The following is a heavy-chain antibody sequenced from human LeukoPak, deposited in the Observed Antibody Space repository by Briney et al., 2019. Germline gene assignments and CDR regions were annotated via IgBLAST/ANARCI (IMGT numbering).Heavy chain of an antibody. CDR2: IYPGDSDT. Sequence: GESLQISCEGSGYSFTSYWIGWVRPMPGKGLEWMGIIYPGDSDTRCSPSFQGQVTISADKSINTAYLQWSSLKASDTAIYYCARCLVRGGPSGMDVWGQGTTVIVSS. D-gene: IGHD3-10*01. CDR3: ARCLVRGGPSGMDV. V-gene: IGHV5-51*01. J-gene: IGHJ6*02. CDR1: GYSFTSYW.